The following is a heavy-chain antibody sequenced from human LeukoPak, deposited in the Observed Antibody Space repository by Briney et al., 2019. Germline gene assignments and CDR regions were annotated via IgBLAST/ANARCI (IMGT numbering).Heavy chain of an antibody. Sequence: PSETLSLTCAVYGGSFSGYYWSWIRQPPGKGLEWIGEINHSGSTNYNPSLKSRVTISVDTSKNQFSLKLSSVTAADTAVYYCASSGRLWFGESRLYYFDYWGQGTLVTVSS. CDR3: ASSGRLWFGESRLYYFDY. J-gene: IGHJ4*02. CDR2: INHSGST. V-gene: IGHV4-34*01. D-gene: IGHD3-10*01. CDR1: GGSFSGYY.